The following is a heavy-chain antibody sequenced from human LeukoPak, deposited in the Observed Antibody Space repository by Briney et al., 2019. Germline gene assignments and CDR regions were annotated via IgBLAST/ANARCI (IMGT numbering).Heavy chain of an antibody. J-gene: IGHJ4*02. CDR1: GFTFSSYG. V-gene: IGHV3-30*18. CDR3: AKESSPGFSSSGTPLDY. Sequence: GGSLRLSCAASGFTFSSYGMHWVRQAPGKGLEWVAVISYDGSNKYYADSVKGRFTISRDNSKNTLYLQMNSLRAEDTAVYYCAKESSPGFSSSGTPLDYWGQGTLVTVSS. CDR2: ISYDGSNK. D-gene: IGHD6-13*01.